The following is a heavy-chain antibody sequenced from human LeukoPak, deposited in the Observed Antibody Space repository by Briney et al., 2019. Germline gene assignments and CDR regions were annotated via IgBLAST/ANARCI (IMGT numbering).Heavy chain of an antibody. D-gene: IGHD6-13*01. CDR3: ARGRGSSWYW. CDR1: GGSFSGYY. CDR2: INHSGST. Sequence: SETLSLTCAVYGGSFSGYYWSWIRQPPRKGLEWIREINHSGSTNYNPSLKSRVTISVDTSKNQFSLKLSSVTAADTAVYYCARGRGSSWYWWGQGTLVTVSS. J-gene: IGHJ4*02. V-gene: IGHV4-34*01.